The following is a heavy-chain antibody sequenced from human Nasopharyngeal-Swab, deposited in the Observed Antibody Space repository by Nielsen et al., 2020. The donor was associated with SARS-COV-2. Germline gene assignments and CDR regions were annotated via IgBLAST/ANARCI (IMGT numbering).Heavy chain of an antibody. V-gene: IGHV4-4*02. J-gene: IGHJ4*01. D-gene: IGHD2-2*01. CDR3: ARSLVGCSSHTCALMN. Sequence: WIRQPPGKGLEWIGEVHHSGSTHYNPSLKSQVVISADKSNQFSLRMNSVTAADTALYYCARSLVGCSSHTCALMNWGHGTSVTVSS. CDR2: VHHSGST.